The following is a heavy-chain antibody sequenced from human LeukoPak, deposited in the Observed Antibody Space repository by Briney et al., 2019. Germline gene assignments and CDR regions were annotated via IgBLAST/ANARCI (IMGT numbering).Heavy chain of an antibody. Sequence: SETLSLTCTVSGGSISSSSYYWGWIRQPPGKGLEWIGSIYYSGSTYYNPSLKSRVTISVDTSKNQFSLKLSSVTAADTAVYYCATNSGYEDYYYYGMDVWGQGTTVTVSS. J-gene: IGHJ6*02. CDR2: IYYSGST. V-gene: IGHV4-39*01. CDR1: GGSISSSSYY. CDR3: ATNSGYEDYYYYGMDV. D-gene: IGHD5-12*01.